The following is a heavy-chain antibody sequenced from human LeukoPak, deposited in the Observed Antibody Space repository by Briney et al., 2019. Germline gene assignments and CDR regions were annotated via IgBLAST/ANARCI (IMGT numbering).Heavy chain of an antibody. CDR1: GYTLTELS. CDR2: FDPEDGEA. Sequence: GASVKVSCKVSGYTLTELSMHWVRQAPGKGLEWMGGFDPEDGEAIYAQKFQGRVTMTEDTSTDTAYMELSRLRSDDTAVYYCARGGLRFPAAGPSNWFDPWGQGTLVTVSS. V-gene: IGHV1-24*01. CDR3: ARGGLRFPAAGPSNWFDP. J-gene: IGHJ5*02. D-gene: IGHD6-13*01.